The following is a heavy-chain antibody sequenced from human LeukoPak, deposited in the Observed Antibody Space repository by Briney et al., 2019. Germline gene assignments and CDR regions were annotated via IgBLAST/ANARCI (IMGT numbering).Heavy chain of an antibody. D-gene: IGHD3-3*01. V-gene: IGHV1-69*05. J-gene: IGHJ6*03. Sequence: SVKVSCKASGGTFSSYAISWVRQAPGQGLEWMGGIIPIFGTANYAQKFQGRVTITTDESTSIAYMELSSLRSEDTAVYYCARVPKVGAILYYYYYMDVWGKGTTVTVSS. CDR2: IIPIFGTA. CDR1: GGTFSSYA. CDR3: ARVPKVGAILYYYYYMDV.